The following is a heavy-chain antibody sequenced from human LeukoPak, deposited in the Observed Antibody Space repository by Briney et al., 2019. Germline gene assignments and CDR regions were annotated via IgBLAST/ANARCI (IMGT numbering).Heavy chain of an antibody. D-gene: IGHD3-22*01. CDR1: GGTFTSYA. CDR2: IIPIFGTA. CDR3: ARLAGMYYYDSSGPFDY. V-gene: IGHV1-69*05. J-gene: IGHJ4*02. Sequence: SVKVSCKASGGTFTSYAISWVRQAPGQGLEWMGGIIPIFGTANYAQKFQGRVTITTDESTSTAYMELSSLRSEDTAVYYCARLAGMYYYDSSGPFDYWGQGTLVTVSS.